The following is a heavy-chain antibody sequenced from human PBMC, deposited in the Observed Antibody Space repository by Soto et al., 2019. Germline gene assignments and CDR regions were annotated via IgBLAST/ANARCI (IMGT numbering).Heavy chain of an antibody. V-gene: IGHV3-30*18. CDR2: ISHDGSNK. CDR3: VKDRGYIYGPPLRYYYGMVF. J-gene: IGHJ6*02. Sequence: QVQLVESGGGVVQPGRSLRLSCAASGFTFSHYGIHWVRQTPSKGLEWVAVISHDGSNKHYVDSVKGRFNISRDNSKNTLHLQMNSLRAEDTAVYYCVKDRGYIYGPPLRYYYGMVFCGQGTTVTVS. CDR1: GFTFSHYG. D-gene: IGHD5-18*01.